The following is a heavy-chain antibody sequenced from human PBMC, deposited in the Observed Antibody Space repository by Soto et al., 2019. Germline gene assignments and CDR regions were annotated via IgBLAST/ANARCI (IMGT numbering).Heavy chain of an antibody. CDR2: ISDSGTTI. V-gene: IGHV3-11*01. J-gene: IGHJ4*02. D-gene: IGHD2-15*01. CDR3: AVGGNPRV. Sequence: GGSLRLSCEASGFTFSNYYMSWVRQAPGKGLEWVSYISDSGTTIKYVDSVKGRFTCSRDNAKNLLYLQMNSLRAGDTAVYYCAVGGNPRVWGQGALVTVSS. CDR1: GFTFSNYY.